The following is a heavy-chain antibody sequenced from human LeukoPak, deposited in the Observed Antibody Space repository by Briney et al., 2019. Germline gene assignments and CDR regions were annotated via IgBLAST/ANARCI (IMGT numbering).Heavy chain of an antibody. J-gene: IGHJ5*02. V-gene: IGHV3-11*01. D-gene: IGHD4-17*01. CDR3: ARDPSGDYSNWFDP. CDR2: ISSSGSTI. CDR1: GFTFSDYY. Sequence: GGSLRLSCAASGFTFSDYYMSWIRQVPGKGLEWVSYISSSGSTIYYADSVKGRFTISRDNAKNSLYLQMNSPRAEDTAVYYCARDPSGDYSNWFDPWGQGTLVTVSS.